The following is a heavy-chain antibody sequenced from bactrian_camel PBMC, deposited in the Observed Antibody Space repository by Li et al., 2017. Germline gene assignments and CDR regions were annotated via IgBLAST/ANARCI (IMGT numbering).Heavy chain of an antibody. D-gene: IGHD7*01. CDR1: GFVHTFYC. CDR3: ATDEDWSWHY. Sequence: HVQLVESGGDSVQSGGSLRLSCTVSGFVHTFYCLGWFRQSPGKIPEGVASIDRDGSTSYEDAVKGRFTISEDNAKNTLYLQMNSLKTEDTAVYYCATDEDWSWHYWGQGTQVTVS. V-gene: IGHV3S53*01. J-gene: IGHJ4*01. CDR2: IDRDGST.